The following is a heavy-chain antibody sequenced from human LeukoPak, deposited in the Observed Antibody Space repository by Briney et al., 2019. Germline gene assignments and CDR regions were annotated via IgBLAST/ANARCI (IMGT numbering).Heavy chain of an antibody. Sequence: PSDTLSLTCTVSGSSIDPRAWIRQPPGKGLEWIGTLSHNDGSHYNPPLRSRITMSLDTSKHQISLNLNSVTAADTAIYYCATLTLTGIHGRGWFDYWGQGMLVTVSS. CDR1: GSSIDP. V-gene: IGHV4-38-2*02. CDR3: ATLTLTGIHGRGWFDY. D-gene: IGHD3-10*01. J-gene: IGHJ4*02. CDR2: LSHNDGS.